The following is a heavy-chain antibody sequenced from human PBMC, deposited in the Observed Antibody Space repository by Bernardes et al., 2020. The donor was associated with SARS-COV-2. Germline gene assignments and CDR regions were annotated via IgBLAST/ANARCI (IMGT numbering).Heavy chain of an antibody. Sequence: GGSLRLSCAASGFTFSSYAMTWVRQAPGKGLEWVSAITGSDGTTYYADPVKGRFTISRDNSKNTLYLQMNSLRAEDTAVYYCAKERRYNSAWYPIQFDYWGQGTLVTVSS. J-gene: IGHJ4*02. CDR3: AKERRYNSAWYPIQFDY. CDR1: GFTFSSYA. V-gene: IGHV3-23*01. D-gene: IGHD6-19*01. CDR2: ITGSDGTT.